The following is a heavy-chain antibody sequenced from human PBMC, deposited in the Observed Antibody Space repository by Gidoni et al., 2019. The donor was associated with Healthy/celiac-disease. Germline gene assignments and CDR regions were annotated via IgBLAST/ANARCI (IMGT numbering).Heavy chain of an antibody. V-gene: IGHV1-2*06. CDR1: GYTFTGYY. CDR3: ARARVVVVPAAIDYYYYYGMDV. CDR2: INPNSGGT. J-gene: IGHJ6*02. D-gene: IGHD2-2*01. Sequence: QVQLVQSGAEVKKPGASVKVSCKASGYTFTGYYMHWVRQAPGQGLEWMGRINPNSGGTNYAQKFQGRVTMTRDTSISTAYMELSRLRSDDTAVYYCARARVVVVPAAIDYYYYYGMDVWGQGTTVTVSS.